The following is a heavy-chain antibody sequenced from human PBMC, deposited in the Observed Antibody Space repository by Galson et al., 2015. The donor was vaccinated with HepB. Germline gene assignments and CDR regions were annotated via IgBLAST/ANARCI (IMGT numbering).Heavy chain of an antibody. Sequence: SLRLSCAASGFTFSHYAIHWVRQAPGRGLEWVAVISFDGSEKYHADSVKGRVIISRDNSKNTLYVQMNSLRPEDTAVYYCARASDSGFSKFYYYYLDVWGEGVTVTVSS. CDR3: ARASDSGFSKFYYYYLDV. D-gene: IGHD3-22*01. V-gene: IGHV3-30-3*01. J-gene: IGHJ6*03. CDR1: GFTFSHYA. CDR2: ISFDGSEK.